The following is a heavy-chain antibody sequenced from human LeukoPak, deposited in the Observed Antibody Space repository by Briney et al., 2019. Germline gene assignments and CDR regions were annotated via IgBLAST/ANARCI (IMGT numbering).Heavy chain of an antibody. V-gene: IGHV3-74*01. CDR3: ASAPSYDSSGYYFLFDY. CDR2: INSDGSST. CDR1: GFTFRIFW. D-gene: IGHD3-22*01. J-gene: IGHJ4*02. Sequence: PGGSLRLSCATSGFTFRIFWMHWVRQVPGKGLVWVSRINSDGSSTSYADSVKGRFTISRDNAKNTLYLQMNSLRVEDTAIYYCASAPSYDSSGYYFLFDYWGQGTLVTVSS.